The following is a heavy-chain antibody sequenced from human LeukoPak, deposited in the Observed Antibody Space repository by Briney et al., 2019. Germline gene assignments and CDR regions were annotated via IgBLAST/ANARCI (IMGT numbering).Heavy chain of an antibody. Sequence: AGGSLRLSCAASGFTFSSYGMHWVRQAPGKGLEWGAFIRYDGSNKYYADSVKGRFTISRDHSKNTLYLQMNSLRAEDTAVYYCAKDLGRWPENWYFDLGPWHPGHCLL. CDR2: IRYDGSNK. CDR1: GFTFSSYG. D-gene: IGHD4-23*01. V-gene: IGHV3-30*02. J-gene: IGHJ2*01. CDR3: AKDLGRWPENWYFDL.